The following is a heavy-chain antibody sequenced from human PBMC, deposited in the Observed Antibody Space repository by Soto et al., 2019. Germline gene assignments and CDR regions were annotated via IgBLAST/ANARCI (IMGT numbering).Heavy chain of an antibody. Sequence: GGSMILSCGASGFNFSSYSMNWVRQAPGKGLEWVSYISSSSGAGTYYADSVKGRFTISRDNSKNTLYLQMNSLRADDTAIYYCAKEKAFGYSPLDYWGQGTLVTVSS. D-gene: IGHD5-18*01. CDR3: AKEKAFGYSPLDY. CDR1: GFNFSSYS. V-gene: IGHV3-48*01. CDR2: ISSSSGAGT. J-gene: IGHJ4*02.